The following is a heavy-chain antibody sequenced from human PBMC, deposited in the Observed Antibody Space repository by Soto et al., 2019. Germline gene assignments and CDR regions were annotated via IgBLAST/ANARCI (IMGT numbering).Heavy chain of an antibody. CDR2: INQDGSEK. V-gene: IGHV3-7*01. CDR1: GFSFCTFW. J-gene: IGHJ4*02. D-gene: IGHD1-20*01. Sequence: GGSMTLSCVTSGFSFCTFWLNSVRQAPGKGLEWVANINQDGSEKYYVDSVKGRFTISRDNVKDSLYLQMNSLRVEDTALYYCVRDHNWAFDYWAPGTLVTVSS. CDR3: VRDHNWAFDY.